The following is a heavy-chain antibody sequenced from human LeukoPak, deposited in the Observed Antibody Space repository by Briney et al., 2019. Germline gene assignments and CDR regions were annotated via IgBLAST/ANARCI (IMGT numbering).Heavy chain of an antibody. J-gene: IGHJ6*02. CDR2: IIPIFGTA. CDR3: ASRTYSSSWYGYYYYGMDV. V-gene: IGHV1-69*13. D-gene: IGHD6-13*01. CDR1: GGTFSSYA. Sequence: ASVTVSCKASGGTFSSYAISWVRQAPGQGLEWMGGIIPIFGTANYAQKFQGRVTITADESTSTAYMELSSLRSEDTAVYYCASRTYSSSWYGYYYYGMDVWGQGTTVTVSS.